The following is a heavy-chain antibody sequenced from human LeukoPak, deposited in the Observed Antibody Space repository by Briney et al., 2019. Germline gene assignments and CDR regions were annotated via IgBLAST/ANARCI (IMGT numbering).Heavy chain of an antibody. Sequence: PGGSLRLSCAASGFTFSSYAMSWVRPAPGKGLEWVSAISGSGSSTYYADSVKGRFTISRDNSKNTLYLQMSSLRAEDTAVYYCAKAAYSGSRAGFDYWGQGTLVTVSS. D-gene: IGHD1-26*01. J-gene: IGHJ4*02. CDR2: ISGSGSST. CDR1: GFTFSSYA. CDR3: AKAAYSGSRAGFDY. V-gene: IGHV3-23*01.